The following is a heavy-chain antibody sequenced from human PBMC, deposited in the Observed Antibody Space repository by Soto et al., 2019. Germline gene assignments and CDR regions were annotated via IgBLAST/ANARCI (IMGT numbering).Heavy chain of an antibody. CDR1: GFTFGDYA. Sequence: GGSLRLSCTASGFTFGDYAMSWFRQAPGKGLEWVGFIRSKAYGGTTEYAASVKGRFTISRDDSKSIAYLQMNSLKTEDTAVYYCTRDSLQLWPDGVILYYYYGMDVWGQGTTVTVSS. V-gene: IGHV3-49*03. D-gene: IGHD5-18*01. CDR3: TRDSLQLWPDGVILYYYYGMDV. J-gene: IGHJ6*02. CDR2: IRSKAYGGTT.